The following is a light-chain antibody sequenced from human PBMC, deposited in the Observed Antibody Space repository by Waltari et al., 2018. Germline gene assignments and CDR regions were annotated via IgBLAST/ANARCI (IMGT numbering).Light chain of an antibody. CDR1: QSVSSSY. CDR3: QQYGSSPT. Sequence: DIVLTQSPGTLSLSPGERATLSCRASQSVSSSYLAWYQQKPGQAPRLLIYGASSRATGIPDRFSGSGSGTDFTLTISRREPEDFAVYYCQQYGSSPTFGQGTKVEIK. J-gene: IGKJ1*01. V-gene: IGKV3-20*01. CDR2: GAS.